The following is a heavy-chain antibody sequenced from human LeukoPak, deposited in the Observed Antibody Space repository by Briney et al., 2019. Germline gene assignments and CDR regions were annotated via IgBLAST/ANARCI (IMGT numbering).Heavy chain of an antibody. CDR3: ARAVYDILTANYYYYGMDV. D-gene: IGHD3-9*01. V-gene: IGHV1-69*13. CDR2: IIPIFGTA. Sequence: SVKVSCKASGGTFIGYAISWVRQAPGQGLEWMGGIIPIFGTANYAQKFQGRVTITADESTSTAYMELSSLRSEDTAVYYCARAVYDILTANYYYYGMDVWGQGTTVTVSS. J-gene: IGHJ6*02. CDR1: GGTFIGYA.